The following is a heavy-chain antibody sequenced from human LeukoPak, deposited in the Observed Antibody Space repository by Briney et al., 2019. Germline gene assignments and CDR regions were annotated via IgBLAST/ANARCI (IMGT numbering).Heavy chain of an antibody. V-gene: IGHV3-30-3*01. CDR3: ARGGGLDV. J-gene: IGHJ6*02. CDR2: ISYDGSNK. D-gene: IGHD3-16*01. CDR1: GFTFRNYV. Sequence: GGSLRLSCAASGFTFRNYVIHWVRQAPGKGLEWVAVISYDGSNKYYADSVKGRFTISRDNAKNSLYLQMSNLRAEDTAVYFCARGGGLDVWGQGATVTVSS.